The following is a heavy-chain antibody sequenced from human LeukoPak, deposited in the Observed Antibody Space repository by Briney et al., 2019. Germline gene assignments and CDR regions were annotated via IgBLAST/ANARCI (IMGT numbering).Heavy chain of an antibody. CDR3: AMVVTATPN. CDR2: ISSNGGST. J-gene: IGHJ1*01. V-gene: IGHV3-64*01. Sequence: GGSLRLSCAASGLTFSSYAMHWVRQAPGKGLEYVSAISSNGGSTYYANSVKGRFTISRDNSKNTLYLQMGSLRAEDMAVYYCAMVVTATPNWGQGTLVTVTS. D-gene: IGHD2-21*02. CDR1: GLTFSSYA.